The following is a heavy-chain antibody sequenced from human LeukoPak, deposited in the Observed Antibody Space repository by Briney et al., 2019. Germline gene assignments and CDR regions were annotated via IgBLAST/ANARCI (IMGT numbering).Heavy chain of an antibody. CDR3: AKDRHYYGSGAAYYYMDV. V-gene: IGHV3-30*02. CDR1: GFTFSSYG. J-gene: IGHJ6*03. Sequence: GGSLRLSCAASGFTFSSYGMHWVRQAPGKGLEWVAFIRYDGSNKYYADSVKGRFTISRDNSKNTLYLQMNSLRAEDTAVYYCAKDRHYYGSGAAYYYMDVWGKGTTVTVSS. CDR2: IRYDGSNK. D-gene: IGHD3-10*01.